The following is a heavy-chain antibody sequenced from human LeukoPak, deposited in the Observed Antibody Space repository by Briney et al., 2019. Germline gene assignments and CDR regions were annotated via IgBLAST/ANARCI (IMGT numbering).Heavy chain of an antibody. J-gene: IGHJ4*02. CDR2: IYTSGST. CDR3: ASGIAAAGRKARIDY. Sequence: TLSLTCTVSGGSISGGSYYWSWIRQPAGKGLEWIGRIYTSGSTNYNPSLKSRVTISVDTSKNQFSLKLSSVTAADTAVYYCASGIAAAGRKARIDYWGQGALVTVSS. V-gene: IGHV4-61*02. D-gene: IGHD6-13*01. CDR1: GGSISGGSYY.